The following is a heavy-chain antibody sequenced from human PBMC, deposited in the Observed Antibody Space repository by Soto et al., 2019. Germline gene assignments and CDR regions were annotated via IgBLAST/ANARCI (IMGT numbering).Heavy chain of an antibody. CDR1: GSSFSIHA. J-gene: IGHJ4*02. D-gene: IGHD3-22*01. CDR3: ASGAAFYYDTSRY. Sequence: QVELVESGGGVVQSGGSLRLSCAAPGSSFSIHALHWIRQAPGEGLEWVAVMSPNGDNQYYADSVKGRFTISRDTSKSTLSLQMTSLRPEDTAVYYCASGAAFYYDTSRYWGQGTLVTVSS. CDR2: MSPNGDNQ. V-gene: IGHV3-30-3*01.